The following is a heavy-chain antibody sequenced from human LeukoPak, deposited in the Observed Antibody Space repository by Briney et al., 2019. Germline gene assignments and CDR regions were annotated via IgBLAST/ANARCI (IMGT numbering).Heavy chain of an antibody. J-gene: IGHJ4*02. CDR2: IYYTGNT. CDR1: GGSLSSSF. Sequence: SETLSLTCTVSGGSLSSSFWSWIRQPPGKGLEWIGYIYYTGNTNYNPSLKSRVTISVDTSKNQFSLEMTSVTAADTAVYYCARSSMRSRYSGYDFDYWGQGTLVTVSS. V-gene: IGHV4-59*01. D-gene: IGHD5-12*01. CDR3: ARSSMRSRYSGYDFDY.